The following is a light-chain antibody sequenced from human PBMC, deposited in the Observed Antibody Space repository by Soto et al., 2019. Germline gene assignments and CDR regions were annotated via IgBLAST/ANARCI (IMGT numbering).Light chain of an antibody. CDR1: QSVFRS. J-gene: IGKJ4*01. V-gene: IGKV3-11*01. CDR3: QRRKILLLI. Sequence: EIVLTQSPATLSFSPGERATLSCRASQSVFRSLAWYQQRPGQAPRLLISDASNRATGVPARFSGSGSGTDFTLTISSLEPEDVAVCYRQRRKILLLIVGGGTKVDNK. CDR2: DAS.